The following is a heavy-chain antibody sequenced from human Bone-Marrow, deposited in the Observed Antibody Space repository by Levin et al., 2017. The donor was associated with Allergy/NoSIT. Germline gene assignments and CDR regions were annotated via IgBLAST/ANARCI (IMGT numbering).Heavy chain of an antibody. CDR1: GFTFSSYG. Sequence: GESLKISCAASGFTFSSYGMHWVRQAPGKGLEWVAVISYDGSNKYYADSVKGRFTISRDNSKNTLYLQMNSLRAEDTAVYYCAKGILGLQQLVYDAFDIWGQGTMVTVSS. CDR2: ISYDGSNK. V-gene: IGHV3-30*18. J-gene: IGHJ3*02. CDR3: AKGILGLQQLVYDAFDI. D-gene: IGHD6-13*01.